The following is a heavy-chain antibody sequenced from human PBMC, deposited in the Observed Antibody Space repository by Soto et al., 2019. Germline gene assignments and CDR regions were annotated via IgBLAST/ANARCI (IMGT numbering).Heavy chain of an antibody. CDR1: EFTISSYA. CDR2: ISYDGSSK. Sequence: GGSLRLSCAASEFTISSYAIHWVRQAPGKGLEWVAVISYDGSSKYNSDSVKGPFTISRDKSKNTVYLQMHSLPVEDTAVYYCARDAVEMDYWGRGTLVTVSS. J-gene: IGHJ4*02. D-gene: IGHD6-19*01. V-gene: IGHV3-30-3*01. CDR3: ARDAVEMDY.